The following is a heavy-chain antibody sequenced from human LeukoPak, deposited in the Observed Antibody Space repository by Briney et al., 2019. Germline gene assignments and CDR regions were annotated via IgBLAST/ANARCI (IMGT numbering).Heavy chain of an antibody. D-gene: IGHD1-1*01. CDR1: GFIFSNDA. V-gene: IGHV3-33*01. Sequence: GGTLRLSWAASGFIFSNDAMHWVRQAPGKGLEWVAFIWSDGSNKYYADSVKGRFTISRDNSEDTLYLQMNSLRVEDTAVYYCARDPAGSGFAFDSWGQGALVTVSS. J-gene: IGHJ4*02. CDR2: IWSDGSNK. CDR3: ARDPAGSGFAFDS.